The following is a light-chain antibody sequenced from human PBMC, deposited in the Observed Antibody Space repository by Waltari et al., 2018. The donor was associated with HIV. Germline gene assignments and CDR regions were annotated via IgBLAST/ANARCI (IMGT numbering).Light chain of an antibody. J-gene: IGKJ1*01. Sequence: DVQMTQSPSSLSASVGDRVSITCRASQGIGHSLAWYQQKPGKVPTLLIYAASTLQSGVPARFSGSGSGTHVTLTISSLQPEDIATYYCQKYNSAPRTFGQGTKVEIK. V-gene: IGKV1-27*01. CDR1: QGIGHS. CDR2: AAS. CDR3: QKYNSAPRT.